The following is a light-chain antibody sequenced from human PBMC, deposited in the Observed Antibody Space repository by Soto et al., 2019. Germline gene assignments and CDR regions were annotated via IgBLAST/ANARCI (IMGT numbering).Light chain of an antibody. CDR2: DAS. CDR1: QIISSS. Sequence: EIVLTQAPATLSLSPGERATLSCRATQIISSSLAWYQQKPGQAPRLLIYDASNRATGIPARFSGSGSGTDFTLTITSLEPEGFAVYYCQQRFNWPFTFGGGTKVDIK. V-gene: IGKV3-11*01. CDR3: QQRFNWPFT. J-gene: IGKJ4*01.